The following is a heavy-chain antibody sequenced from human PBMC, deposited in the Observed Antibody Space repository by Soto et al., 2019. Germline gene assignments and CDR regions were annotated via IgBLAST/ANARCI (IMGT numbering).Heavy chain of an antibody. Sequence: ASVKVSCKASGYTFTGYYMHWVRQAPGQGLEWMGWINPNSGGTNYAQKFQGWVTMTRDTSISTAYMELSRLRSDDTAVYYCARDSYYDSSGYYFNYWGQGTLVTVSS. J-gene: IGHJ4*02. CDR3: ARDSYYDSSGYYFNY. D-gene: IGHD3-22*01. CDR1: GYTFTGYY. CDR2: INPNSGGT. V-gene: IGHV1-2*04.